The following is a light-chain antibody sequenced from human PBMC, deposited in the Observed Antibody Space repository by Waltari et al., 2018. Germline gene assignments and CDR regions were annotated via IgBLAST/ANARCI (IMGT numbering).Light chain of an antibody. V-gene: IGLV2-14*01. J-gene: IGLJ2*01. CDR2: EVT. CDR1: SGDVGGYDY. CDR3: SSYTSATTLSVV. Sequence: QSALTQPASVSGSPGQSITISCTGTSGDVGGYDYVSWYQQHAGKVPKVIIYEVTNRPSGVSTRFSASKSGDTASLTISGLQAEDEATYYCSSYTSATTLSVVFGGGTKVTVL.